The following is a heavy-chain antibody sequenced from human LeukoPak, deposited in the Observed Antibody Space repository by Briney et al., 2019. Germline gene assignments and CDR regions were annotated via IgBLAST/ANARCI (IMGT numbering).Heavy chain of an antibody. CDR3: ARDRVTPMTTVTTGWFDP. V-gene: IGHV3-30-3*01. CDR2: ISYDGSNK. CDR1: GFTFSSYA. J-gene: IGHJ5*02. Sequence: GGSLTLSCAASGFTFSSYAMHWLRQAPGKGLEGVAVISYDGSNKYYADSVKGRFTISRDNSKNTLYLQMNSLRAEDTAVYYCARDRVTPMTTVTTGWFDPWGQGTLVTVSS. D-gene: IGHD4-17*01.